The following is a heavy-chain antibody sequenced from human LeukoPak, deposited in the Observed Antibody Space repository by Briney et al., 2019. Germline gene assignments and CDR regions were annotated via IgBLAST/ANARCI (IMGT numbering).Heavy chain of an antibody. CDR2: VYSSGSS. Sequence: PSETLSLTCTVSGGSINSYYWSWVRQPAGKGLEWIGRVYSSGSSNYNPSLKSRVTVSIDLSKNHFSLKLSSVTAADTAVYYCATRDVWGQGTTVAVSS. CDR3: ATRDV. CDR1: GGSINSYY. J-gene: IGHJ6*02. V-gene: IGHV4-4*07.